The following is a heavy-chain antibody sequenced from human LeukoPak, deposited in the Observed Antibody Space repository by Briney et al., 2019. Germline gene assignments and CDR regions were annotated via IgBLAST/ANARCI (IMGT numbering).Heavy chain of an antibody. CDR2: IFYSGST. CDR1: SGSISTSNYY. D-gene: IGHD6-13*01. J-gene: IGHJ4*02. V-gene: IGHV4-39*07. CDR3: ARLPRIAAAGNGNY. Sequence: SETLSLTCTVSSGSISTSNYYWGWVRQPPGKALEWIGNIFYSGSTYYNPSLKSRVTISVDTSKNQFSLKLSSVTAADTAVYYCARLPRIAAAGNGNYWGQGTLVTVSS.